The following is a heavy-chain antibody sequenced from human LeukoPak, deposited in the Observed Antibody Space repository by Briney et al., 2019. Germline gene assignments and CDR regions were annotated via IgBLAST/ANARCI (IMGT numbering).Heavy chain of an antibody. CDR3: ARAIQLRGAFDI. D-gene: IGHD5-18*01. CDR2: ISAYNGNT. V-gene: IGHV1-18*01. Sequence: ASVRVSCKASGYTFTSYGISWVRQAPGQGLEWMGWISAYNGNTNYAQKLQGRVTMTTDTSTSTAYMELRSLRSDDTAVYYCARAIQLRGAFDIWGQGTMVTVSS. CDR1: GYTFTSYG. J-gene: IGHJ3*02.